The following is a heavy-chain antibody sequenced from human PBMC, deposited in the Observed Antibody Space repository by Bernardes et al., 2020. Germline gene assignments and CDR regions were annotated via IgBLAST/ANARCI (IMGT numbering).Heavy chain of an antibody. CDR1: GFTFSSYA. V-gene: IGHV3-23*01. D-gene: IGHD3-22*01. CDR3: AKDLRYYDSSGYYLVEPDAFDI. CDR2: ISGSGGST. Sequence: GGSLRLSCAASGFTFSSYAMSWVRQAPGKGLEWVSAISGSGGSTYYADSVKGRFTISRDNSKNTLYLQMNSLRAEDTAVYYCAKDLRYYDSSGYYLVEPDAFDIWGQGTMVTVSS. J-gene: IGHJ3*02.